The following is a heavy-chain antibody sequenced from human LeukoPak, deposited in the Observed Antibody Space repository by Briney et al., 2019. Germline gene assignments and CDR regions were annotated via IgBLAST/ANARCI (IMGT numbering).Heavy chain of an antibody. Sequence: GGSLRLSCAASGFTFSDYYMTWIRQAPGKGLEWVSYISGSGGSTFYADSVKGRFTISRDNAKNSLYLQMNSLRAEDTAVYYCARDPSSGWYLKGWFDPWGQGTLVTVSS. CDR2: ISGSGGST. V-gene: IGHV3-11*04. CDR3: ARDPSSGWYLKGWFDP. J-gene: IGHJ5*02. CDR1: GFTFSDYY. D-gene: IGHD6-19*01.